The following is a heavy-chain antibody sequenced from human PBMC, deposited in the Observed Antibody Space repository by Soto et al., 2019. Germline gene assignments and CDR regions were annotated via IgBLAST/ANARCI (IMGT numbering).Heavy chain of an antibody. D-gene: IGHD6-19*01. J-gene: IGHJ1*01. CDR1: GYIFTSHG. V-gene: IGHV1-18*01. CDR2: ISTYNGKT. Sequence: QGKLVQSGAEVKKPGASVKVSCKASGYIFTSHGISWVRQAPGQGREWMGRISTYNGKTKYAPKLQGRVTMTTETSASIAYMELRSLRSDDTAVQYCTRDNGQWLVSDGGQGTRVTVSS. CDR3: TRDNGQWLVSD.